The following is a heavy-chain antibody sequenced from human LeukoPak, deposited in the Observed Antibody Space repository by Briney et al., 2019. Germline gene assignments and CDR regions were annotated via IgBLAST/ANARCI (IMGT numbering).Heavy chain of an antibody. CDR2: ISGSGGST. Sequence: PGGSLRLSCAASGFTFSSYAMSWVRQAPGKGLEWVSAISGSGGSTYYADSVKGRFTISRDNSKNTPYLQMNSLRAEDTAVYYCAKVPYGDYVTYFDYWGQGTLVTVSS. V-gene: IGHV3-23*01. J-gene: IGHJ4*02. CDR1: GFTFSSYA. CDR3: AKVPYGDYVTYFDY. D-gene: IGHD4-17*01.